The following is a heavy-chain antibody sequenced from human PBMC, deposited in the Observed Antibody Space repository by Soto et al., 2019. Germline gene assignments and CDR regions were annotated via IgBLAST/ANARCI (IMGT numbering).Heavy chain of an antibody. D-gene: IGHD1-1*01. Sequence: QVRLAQSEAEVRSPGSAVRVSCKASGANVNVYGITWVRQAPRQGLEWVGAILPMYRKTNYAQNFQGRVTIIADKSPDTVYLELSRLTSDDTATYFGARVVQLGSNYAMDVWGQGTTVVVSS. CDR2: ILPMYRKT. J-gene: IGHJ6*02. V-gene: IGHV1-69*06. CDR1: GANVNVYG. CDR3: ARVVQLGSNYAMDV.